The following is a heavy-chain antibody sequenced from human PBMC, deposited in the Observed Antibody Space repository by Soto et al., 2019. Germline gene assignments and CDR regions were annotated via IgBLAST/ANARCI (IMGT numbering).Heavy chain of an antibody. CDR1: GFTFSSYA. CDR2: ISYDGS. D-gene: IGHD2-15*01. Sequence: QVQLVESGGGVVQPGRSLRLSCAASGFTFSSYAMHWVRQAPGKGLEWVAVISYDGSNADSVKGRFTISRDNSKNTLYLQMNGLRAEDTAVYYCAREYCSDGSCYSISLDYWGKGTLVTVSS. J-gene: IGHJ4*02. CDR3: AREYCSDGSCYSISLDY. V-gene: IGHV3-30-3*01.